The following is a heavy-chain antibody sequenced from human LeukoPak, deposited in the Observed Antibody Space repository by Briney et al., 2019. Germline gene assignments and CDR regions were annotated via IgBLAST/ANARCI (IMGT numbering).Heavy chain of an antibody. J-gene: IGHJ4*02. CDR2: IYSDGST. Sequence: GGSLRLSCAASEFTVSSNYMSWVRQAPGKGVEWVSVIYSDGSTYYADSVKGRFTISRANSKNTLYLQMNSLRAEDTAVYYCARDKAWGQGTLVTVSS. CDR3: ARDKA. V-gene: IGHV3-53*01. CDR1: EFTVSSNY.